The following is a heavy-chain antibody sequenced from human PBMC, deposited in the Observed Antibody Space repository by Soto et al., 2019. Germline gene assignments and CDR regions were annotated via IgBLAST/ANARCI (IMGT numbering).Heavy chain of an antibody. CDR3: ARHILEGIYGSGMAWFDP. Sequence: SETLSLTCTVSGGSISSSSYYWGWIRQPPGKGLEWIGSIYYSGSTYYNPSLKSRVTISVGTSKNQFSLKRSSVTAADTAVYYCARHILEGIYGSGMAWFDPWGQGTLVTVSS. J-gene: IGHJ5*02. CDR2: IYYSGST. V-gene: IGHV4-39*01. D-gene: IGHD3-10*01. CDR1: GGSISSSSYY.